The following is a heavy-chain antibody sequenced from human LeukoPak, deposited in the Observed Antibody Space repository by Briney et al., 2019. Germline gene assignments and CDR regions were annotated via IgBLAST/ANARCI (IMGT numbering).Heavy chain of an antibody. Sequence: GGSLRLSCAASGFTFSSYSMNWVRQAPGKGLEWVSSISSSSSYIYYADSVKGRFTISRDNAKSSLYLQMNSLRAEDTAVYYCARLLPRWLQTMDYWGQGTLVTVSS. CDR1: GFTFSSYS. CDR3: ARLLPRWLQTMDY. CDR2: ISSSSSYI. J-gene: IGHJ4*02. D-gene: IGHD5-24*01. V-gene: IGHV3-21*01.